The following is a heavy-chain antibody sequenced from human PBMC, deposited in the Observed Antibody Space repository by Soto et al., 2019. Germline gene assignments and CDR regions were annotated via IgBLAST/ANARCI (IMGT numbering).Heavy chain of an antibody. V-gene: IGHV1-2*04. CDR2: INPNSGGT. D-gene: IGHD2-15*01. Sequence: ASVKVSCKASGYTFTGYYMHWVRQAPGQGLEWMGWINPNSGGTNYAQKFQGWVTMTRETSISTAYMELSRLRSDDTAVYYCARGGTNGYCSGGSCYSRGESDAFDIWGQGTMVTVSS. CDR1: GYTFTGYY. CDR3: ARGGTNGYCSGGSCYSRGESDAFDI. J-gene: IGHJ3*02.